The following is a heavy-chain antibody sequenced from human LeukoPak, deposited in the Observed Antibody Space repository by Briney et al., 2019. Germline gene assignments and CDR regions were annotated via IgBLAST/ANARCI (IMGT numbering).Heavy chain of an antibody. D-gene: IGHD6-19*01. Sequence: GGSLRLSCIVSGGTFSSYYMTWVRQAPGKGLEWVANIKQDGSEKFYVDSVKGRFTISRDNAKNSLYLQMNSLRVEDTAMYYCGYGSGWIFDCRGQGALVTVSS. CDR1: GGTFSSYY. V-gene: IGHV3-7*01. CDR3: GYGSGWIFDC. CDR2: IKQDGSEK. J-gene: IGHJ4*02.